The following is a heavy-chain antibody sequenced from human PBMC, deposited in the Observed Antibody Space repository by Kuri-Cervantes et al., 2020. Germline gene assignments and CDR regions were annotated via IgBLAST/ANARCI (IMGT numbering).Heavy chain of an antibody. Sequence: GGSLRLSCAASGFTFSDYYMSWIRQAPGKGLEWVSYISSSGSTIYYADSVKGRFTISRDNAKNSLYLQMNSLRAEDTAVYYCAKAPTGYSSSWPDAFDIWGQGTMVTVSS. CDR1: GFTFSDYY. V-gene: IGHV3-11*04. CDR3: AKAPTGYSSSWPDAFDI. CDR2: ISSSGSTI. D-gene: IGHD6-13*01. J-gene: IGHJ3*02.